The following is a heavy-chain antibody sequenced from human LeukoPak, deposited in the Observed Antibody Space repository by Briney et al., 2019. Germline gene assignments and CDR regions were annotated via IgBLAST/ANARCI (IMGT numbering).Heavy chain of an antibody. J-gene: IGHJ5*02. D-gene: IGHD1-26*01. CDR2: IYHSGST. CDR3: ARRPSGENWFDP. CDR1: GYSICSGYY. Sequence: SETLSLTCAVSGYSICSGYYWGWIRQPPGKGLEWIGSIYHSGSTYYNPSLKSRVTISVDTSKNQFSLKLSSVTAADTAVYYCARRPSGENWFDPWGQGTLVTVSS. V-gene: IGHV4-38-2*01.